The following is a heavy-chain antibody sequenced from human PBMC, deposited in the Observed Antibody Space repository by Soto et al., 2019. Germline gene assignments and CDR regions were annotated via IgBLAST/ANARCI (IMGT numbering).Heavy chain of an antibody. CDR3: ERLQNTTTSPYDYNFGMDV. D-gene: IGHD1-26*01. V-gene: IGHV5-51*01. Sequence: LGESLKISCKSSGYSFPSEWTGWVRQMPGKGLEWMGSIYPADSDTRYSPAFQGQVTISADKSIRTAYLQWNSLKASDTAMYYCERLQNTTTSPYDYNFGMDVWGQGTTVTVSS. CDR1: GYSFPSEW. J-gene: IGHJ6*02. CDR2: IYPADSDT.